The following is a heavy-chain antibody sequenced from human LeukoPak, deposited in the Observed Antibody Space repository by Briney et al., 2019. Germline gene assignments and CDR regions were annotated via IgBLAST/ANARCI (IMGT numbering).Heavy chain of an antibody. D-gene: IGHD3-16*02. CDR1: GFTFSNYA. J-gene: IGHJ5*02. CDR2: ISGRGSST. V-gene: IGHV3-23*01. CDR3: ARVLSGMRIDP. Sequence: GGSLRLSCAASGFTFSNYAMIWVRQAPGKGLEWVSSISGRGSSTYYAGGVKGRFTITRHNSKKILFLQMDRQRDEDTAVYYCARVLSGMRIDPRGQGTLVTVSS.